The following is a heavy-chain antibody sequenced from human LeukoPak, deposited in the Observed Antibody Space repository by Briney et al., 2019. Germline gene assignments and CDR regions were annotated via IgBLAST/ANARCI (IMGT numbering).Heavy chain of an antibody. CDR3: ARAGSSSWLGYYYYYYMDV. D-gene: IGHD6-6*01. J-gene: IGHJ6*03. V-gene: IGHV3-74*01. CDR1: GFTFSSYW. Sequence: GGSLRLSCAASGFTFSSYWMHWVRQAPGKGLVWVSRINSDGSSTSYADPVKGRFTISRDNAKNTLYLQMYSLRAEDTAVYYCARAGSSSWLGYYYYYYMDVWGKGTTVTVSS. CDR2: INSDGSST.